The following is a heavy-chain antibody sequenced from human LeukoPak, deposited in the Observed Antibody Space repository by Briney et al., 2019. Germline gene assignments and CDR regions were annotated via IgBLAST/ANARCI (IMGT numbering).Heavy chain of an antibody. CDR2: ISSSSSYI. D-gene: IGHD3-10*01. J-gene: IGHJ4*02. V-gene: IGHV3-21*01. CDR1: GFTFSSYS. Sequence: GGSLRLSCAASGFTFSSYSMNWVRQAPGKGLEWVSSISSSSSYIYYADSVKGRFTISRDNAKNSLYLQMNSLRAEDTAVYYCARAGGVIPSNFDYWGQGTLVTVSS. CDR3: ARAGGVIPSNFDY.